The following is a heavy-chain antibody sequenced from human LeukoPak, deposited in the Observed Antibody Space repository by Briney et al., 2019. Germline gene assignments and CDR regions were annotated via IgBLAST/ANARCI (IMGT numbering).Heavy chain of an antibody. CDR2: ISYDGSNK. Sequence: PGGSLRLSCAASGFTFSSYGMHWVRQAPGKGLEWVAVISYDGSNKYYADSVKGRFTISRDNSENTLYLQMNSLRAEDTAVYYCAIRGVFDYWGQGTLVTVSS. V-gene: IGHV3-30*03. J-gene: IGHJ4*02. D-gene: IGHD3-10*01. CDR1: GFTFSSYG. CDR3: AIRGVFDY.